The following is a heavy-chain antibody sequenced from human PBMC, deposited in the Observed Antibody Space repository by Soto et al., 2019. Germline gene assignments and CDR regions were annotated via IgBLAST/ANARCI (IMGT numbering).Heavy chain of an antibody. V-gene: IGHV6-1*01. CDR1: GDSVSSNSAA. J-gene: IGHJ3*02. CDR3: ARWAPGHRSGWYDAFDI. D-gene: IGHD6-19*01. Sequence: SQTLSLTCAISGDSVSSNSAAWNWIRQSPSRGLEWLGRTYYRSKWYNDYAVSVKSRITINPDTSKNQFSLQLNSVTPEDTAVYYCARWAPGHRSGWYDAFDIWGQGTMVTVSS. CDR2: TYYRSKWYN.